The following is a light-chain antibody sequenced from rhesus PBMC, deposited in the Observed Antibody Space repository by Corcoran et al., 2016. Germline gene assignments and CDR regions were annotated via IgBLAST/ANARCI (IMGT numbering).Light chain of an antibody. V-gene: IGKV1-21*01. J-gene: IGKJ4*01. Sequence: DIQMTQSPSSLSASVGDRVTITFRASQGISSWLAWYQQKPGKAPKLLIYKASSLQSGVPPRFSGSGSGTDFTLTISSLQPEDFAIYYCQKYNSAPLTFGGGTKVEIK. CDR2: KAS. CDR1: QGISSW. CDR3: QKYNSAPLT.